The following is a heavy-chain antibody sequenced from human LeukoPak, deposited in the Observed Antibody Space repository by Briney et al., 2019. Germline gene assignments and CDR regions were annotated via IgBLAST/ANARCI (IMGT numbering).Heavy chain of an antibody. Sequence: GGSLRLSCAASGFTFSSYWMSWVRQAPGKGLEWVANIKHDGSEKCYVDSVKGRFTISRDNAKNSLYLQMNSLRAEDTAVYYCAGDQDEYRSSTSCYSGGGRGIVRFDLWGRGTLVTVSS. V-gene: IGHV3-7*01. CDR1: GFTFSSYW. D-gene: IGHD2-2*01. CDR2: IKHDGSEK. J-gene: IGHJ2*01. CDR3: AGDQDEYRSSTSCYSGGGRGIVRFDL.